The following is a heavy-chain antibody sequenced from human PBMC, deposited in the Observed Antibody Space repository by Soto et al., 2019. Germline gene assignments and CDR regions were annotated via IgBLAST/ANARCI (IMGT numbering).Heavy chain of an antibody. V-gene: IGHV3-48*01. Sequence: GGSLRLSCAASGFTFRNYSMNWVRQAPGKGLEWVSYISRSSSTIYYADSVRGRFTVSRDNAKNSLYLQMNSLRAEDTAVYHCARDQVTGAFDIWGQGTVVTVSS. CDR2: ISRSSSTI. CDR3: ARDQVTGAFDI. D-gene: IGHD2-21*02. CDR1: GFTFRNYS. J-gene: IGHJ3*02.